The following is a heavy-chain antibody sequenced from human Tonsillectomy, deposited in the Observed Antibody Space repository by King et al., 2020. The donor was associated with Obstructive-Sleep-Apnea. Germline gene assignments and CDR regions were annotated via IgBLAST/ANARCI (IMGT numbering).Heavy chain of an antibody. Sequence: VQLQESGPGLVKPSETLSLTCTVSGGSISSFYWSWIRQPPGKGLEWIGFVHHSGTTNNNPSLKSRVTIFLDTSNVQFSLRLTSVTAADTAVYYCARLDLDFYDSSGNYPRWLDYWGQGNLVTVSS. CDR3: ARLDLDFYDSSGNYPRWLDY. J-gene: IGHJ4*02. D-gene: IGHD3-22*01. CDR1: GGSISSFY. V-gene: IGHV4-59*01. CDR2: VHHSGTT.